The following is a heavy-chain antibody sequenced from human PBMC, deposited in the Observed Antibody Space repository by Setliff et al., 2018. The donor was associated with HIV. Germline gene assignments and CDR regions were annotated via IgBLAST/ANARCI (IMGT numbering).Heavy chain of an antibody. CDR1: GYTFNNYG. V-gene: IGHV1-18*01. Sequence: ASVKVSCKASGYTFNNYGISWVRQAPGQGLEWMGWINTHSGYTNYAQNVQGRVTVTMDTSTSTAYMDLNSLRSEDTAVYYCARDPCLVHTITCSLDIWGQGTMVTVSS. D-gene: IGHD5-12*01. J-gene: IGHJ3*02. CDR3: ARDPCLVHTITCSLDI. CDR2: INTHSGYT.